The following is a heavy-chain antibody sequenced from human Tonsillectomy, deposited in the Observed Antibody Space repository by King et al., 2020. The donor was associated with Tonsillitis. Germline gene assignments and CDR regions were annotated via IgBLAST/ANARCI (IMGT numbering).Heavy chain of an antibody. Sequence: QLVQSGAEVKKPGASVKVSCKASGYTFTSYYMHWVRQAPGQGLEWMGIINPSGGSTSYAQKFQGRVTMTRDTSTSTVYMELSSLRSEDTAVYYCARVQGGSYGSGKKSSYSSGMDVWAKGPRSPSP. CDR3: ARVQGGSYGSGKKSSYSSGMDV. V-gene: IGHV1-46*01. D-gene: IGHD3-10*01. J-gene: IGHJ6*02. CDR1: GYTFTSYY. CDR2: INPSGGST.